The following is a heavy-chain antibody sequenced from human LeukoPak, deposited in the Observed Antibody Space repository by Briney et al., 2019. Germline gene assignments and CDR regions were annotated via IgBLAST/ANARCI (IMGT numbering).Heavy chain of an antibody. CDR1: GGSISGYS. D-gene: IGHD2-21*01. CDR3: ARHYPAVMAATYTFDY. Sequence: PSETLSLTCTVSGGSISGYSWSWIRQPPGKGLEWIGYIYYSGSTNHNPSLKSRVTISVDPSKNQFSLKLTSVTAADTAVYYCARHYPAVMAATYTFDYWGQGALVTVSS. V-gene: IGHV4-59*08. CDR2: IYYSGST. J-gene: IGHJ4*02.